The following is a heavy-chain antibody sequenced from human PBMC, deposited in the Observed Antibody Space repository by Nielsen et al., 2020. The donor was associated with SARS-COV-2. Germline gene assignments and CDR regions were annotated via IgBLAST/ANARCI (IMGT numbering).Heavy chain of an antibody. CDR3: ASTYSSSWYFDY. CDR1: GFTFSSYA. CDR2: ISYDGSNK. J-gene: IGHJ4*02. D-gene: IGHD6-13*01. Sequence: GESLKISCAASGFTFSSYAMHWVRQAPGKGLEWVAVISYDGSNKYYADSVKGRFTISRDNSKNTLYLQMNSLRAEDTAVYYCASTYSSSWYFDYWGQGTLVTVSS. V-gene: IGHV3-30-3*01.